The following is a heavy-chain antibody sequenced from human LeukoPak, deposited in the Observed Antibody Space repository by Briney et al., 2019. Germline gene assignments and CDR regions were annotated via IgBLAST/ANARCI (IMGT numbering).Heavy chain of an antibody. CDR2: IHTGGDA. Sequence: HSGGSLRLSCAASGFTFSDYDMHWIRRTTGKGLEWVSAIHTGGDAYYPAVVKGRFTISRENAKDSVFLQMNSLTAGDSGVYYCVRGSCGTTSCHERLNAWDVWGQGTTVTVSS. D-gene: IGHD1-1*01. CDR1: GFTFSDYD. V-gene: IGHV3-13*01. J-gene: IGHJ6*02. CDR3: VRGSCGTTSCHERLNAWDV.